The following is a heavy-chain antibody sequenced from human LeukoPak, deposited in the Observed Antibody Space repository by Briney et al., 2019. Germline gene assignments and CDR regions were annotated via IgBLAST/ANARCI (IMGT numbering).Heavy chain of an antibody. CDR2: IYHSGTT. V-gene: IGHV4-31*03. CDR3: ARVKPYYDSSGYIDF. CDR1: GGSISSGGYY. Sequence: SETLSLTCTVSGGSISSGGYYWSWIRQHPGRGLERIGYIYHSGTTYYNPSLKSRVTISVDTSKNQFSLKLSSVTAADTAIYYCARVKPYYDSSGYIDFWGQGALVTVSS. J-gene: IGHJ4*02. D-gene: IGHD3-22*01.